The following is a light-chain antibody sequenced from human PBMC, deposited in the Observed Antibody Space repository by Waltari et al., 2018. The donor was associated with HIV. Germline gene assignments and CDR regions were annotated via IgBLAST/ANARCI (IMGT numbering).Light chain of an antibody. CDR1: GLRIYY. Sequence: SSELTQDPAVSVALGRTVSITCQGDGLRIYYASWYQQKPGQAPILVIYGKNNRPSGIPDRFSGSNSGNTASLTITGAQAEDEADYYCNFRDNSGNYVVFGGGTRLTVL. CDR2: GKN. J-gene: IGLJ2*01. CDR3: NFRDNSGNYVV. V-gene: IGLV3-19*01.